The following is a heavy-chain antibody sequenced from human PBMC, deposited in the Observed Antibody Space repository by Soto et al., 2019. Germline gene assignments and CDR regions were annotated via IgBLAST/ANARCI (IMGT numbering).Heavy chain of an antibody. CDR2: IYHSGST. CDR1: GGSISSSNW. CDR3: AHSGSYLGLAYYFDY. Sequence: QVQLQESGPGLVKPSGTLSLTCAVSGGSISSSNWWSWVRQPPGKGLERIGEIYHSGSTNYNPSLKSRVTISVDKSKNQFSLKLSSVTAADTAVYYCAHSGSYLGLAYYFDYWGQGTLVTVSS. V-gene: IGHV4-4*02. J-gene: IGHJ4*02. D-gene: IGHD1-26*01.